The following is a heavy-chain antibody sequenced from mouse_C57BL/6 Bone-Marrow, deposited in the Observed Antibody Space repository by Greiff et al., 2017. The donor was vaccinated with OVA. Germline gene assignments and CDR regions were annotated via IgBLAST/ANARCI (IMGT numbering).Heavy chain of an antibody. J-gene: IGHJ2*01. CDR1: GYTFTSYW. V-gene: IGHV1-61*01. D-gene: IGHD2-3*01. CDR2: IYPSDSET. CDR3: ARGYDYFDY. Sequence: QVQLQQPGAELVRPGSSVKLSCKASGYTFTSYWMDWVKQRPGQGLEWIGNIYPSDSETHYNQKFKDKATLTVDKSSSTAYMQLSSLTSEDSAVYYGARGYDYFDYWGQGTTLTVSS.